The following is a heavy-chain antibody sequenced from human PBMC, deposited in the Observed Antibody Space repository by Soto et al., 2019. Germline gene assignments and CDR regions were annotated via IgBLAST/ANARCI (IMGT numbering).Heavy chain of an antibody. D-gene: IGHD3-22*01. J-gene: IGHJ3*02. Sequence: ASVKVSCKASGYTFTSYGISWVRQAPGQGLEWMGWISAYNGNTNYAQKLQGRVTMTTDTSTSTAYMELRSLRSDDTAVYYCARLTYYYDSSSIYAFEIWGQGTMVTVSS. CDR1: GYTFTSYG. V-gene: IGHV1-18*01. CDR2: ISAYNGNT. CDR3: ARLTYYYDSSSIYAFEI.